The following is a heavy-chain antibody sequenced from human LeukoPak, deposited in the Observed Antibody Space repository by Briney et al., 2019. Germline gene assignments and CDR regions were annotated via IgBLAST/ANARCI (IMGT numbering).Heavy chain of an antibody. CDR3: ATETNGRHYDY. CDR2: IGPTGSDR. Sequence: GGSLRLSCTASGLTFSTSGFNWVRQAPGKGLEWVASIGPTGSDRYHADSIKGRFTIPRDNANKFLYLQMNRLRAEYTAVNYCATETNGRHYDYWGQGTLLTVSS. J-gene: IGHJ4*02. V-gene: IGHV3-21*01. D-gene: IGHD1-14*01. CDR1: GLTFSTSG.